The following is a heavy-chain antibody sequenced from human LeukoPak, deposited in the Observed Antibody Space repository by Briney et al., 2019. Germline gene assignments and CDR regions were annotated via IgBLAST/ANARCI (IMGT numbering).Heavy chain of an antibody. CDR1: GGSFSGYY. CDR3: ARLTAGTTLFEGIDY. Sequence: SETLSLTCAVYGGSFSGYYWSWIRQPPGKGLEWIGEINHSGSTYYNPSLKSRVTISVDTSKNQFSLKMNSVTAADTAVYYCARLTAGTTLFEGIDYWGQGTLVTVSS. V-gene: IGHV4-34*01. J-gene: IGHJ4*02. D-gene: IGHD1-1*01. CDR2: INHSGST.